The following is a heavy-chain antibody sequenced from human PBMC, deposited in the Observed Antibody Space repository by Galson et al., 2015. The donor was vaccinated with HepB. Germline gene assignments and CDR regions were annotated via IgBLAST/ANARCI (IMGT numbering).Heavy chain of an antibody. D-gene: IGHD3-3*01. CDR1: GFTFSSYG. CDR2: IWYDGSNK. Sequence: SLRLSCAASGFTFSSYGMHWVRQAPGKGLEWVAVIWYDGSNKYYADSVKGRFTISRDNSENTLYLQMNSLRAEDTAVYYCAKDPGYDFWSGYSRLWGQGTLVTVSS. V-gene: IGHV3-33*06. CDR3: AKDPGYDFWSGYSRL. J-gene: IGHJ4*02.